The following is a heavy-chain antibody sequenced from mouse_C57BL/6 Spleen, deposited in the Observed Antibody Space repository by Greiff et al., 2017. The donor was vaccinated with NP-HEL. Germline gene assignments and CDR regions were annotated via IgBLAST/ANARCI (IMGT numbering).Heavy chain of an antibody. D-gene: IGHD1-1*01. CDR3: ARRSFYYYGSSYDWYFDV. V-gene: IGHV5-9*01. Sequence: EVKLVESGGGLVKPGGSLKLSCAASGFTFSSYTMSWVRQTPEKRLEWVATISGGGGNTYYPDSVKGRFTISRDNAKNTLYLQMSSLRSEDTALYYCARRSFYYYGSSYDWYFDVWGTGTTVTVSS. J-gene: IGHJ1*03. CDR2: ISGGGGNT. CDR1: GFTFSSYT.